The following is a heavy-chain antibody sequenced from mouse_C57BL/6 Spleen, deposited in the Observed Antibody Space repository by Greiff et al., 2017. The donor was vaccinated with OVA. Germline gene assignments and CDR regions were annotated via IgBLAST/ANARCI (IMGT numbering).Heavy chain of an antibody. CDR3: ARGGYDYGSYAMDY. CDR2: IYPGSGST. V-gene: IGHV1-55*01. D-gene: IGHD2-4*01. Sequence: QVQLQQPGAELVKPGASVKMSCKASGYTFTSYWITWVKQRPGQGLEWIGDIYPGSGSTNYNEKFKSKATLTVDTSSSTAYLQLSSLTSEDTAVYYCARGGYDYGSYAMDYWGQGTSVTVSS. J-gene: IGHJ4*01. CDR1: GYTFTSYW.